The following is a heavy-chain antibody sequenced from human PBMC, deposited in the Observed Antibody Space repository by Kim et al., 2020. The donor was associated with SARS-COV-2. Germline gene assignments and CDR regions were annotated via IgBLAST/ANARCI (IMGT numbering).Heavy chain of an antibody. CDR3: ARQFYYGVDV. CDR1: GYTFTNYD. Sequence: ASVKVSCKASGYTFTNYDIRWVRQATGQGLEWMGWMNPHSGNTGYAQKFQGRVTMTRNTSTNTAFVELPSLRPEDAAVYYCARQFYYGVDVWGQGTTVTVSS. V-gene: IGHV1-8*01. J-gene: IGHJ6*02. CDR2: MNPHSGNT.